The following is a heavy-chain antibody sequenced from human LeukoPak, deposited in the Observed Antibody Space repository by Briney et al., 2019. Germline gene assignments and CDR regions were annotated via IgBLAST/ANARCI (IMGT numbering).Heavy chain of an antibody. CDR2: ISGRSDTI. CDR3: ARDRASNDYTNWLDP. Sequence: GGSLRLSCVGSGFTLTNSAMNWVRQAPGKGLEWLSYISGRSDTIYYADSVKGRFTIARDNANNSLYLQMNSLRAEDTAVYYCARDRASNDYTNWLDPWGQGTLVTVSS. D-gene: IGHD1-1*01. J-gene: IGHJ5*02. CDR1: GFTLTNSA. V-gene: IGHV3-48*01.